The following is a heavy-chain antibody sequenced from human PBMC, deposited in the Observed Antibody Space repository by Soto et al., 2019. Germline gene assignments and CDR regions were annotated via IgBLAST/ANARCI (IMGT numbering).Heavy chain of an antibody. J-gene: IGHJ4*02. Sequence: SQLLCVRSTVVCGSIGGFCCRWIRQTKGKGLEWIGYIYYSGSTNYNPALKSRVTISVDTSRNQFSLKLTSVTAADTAVYYCAGSVYADHHFAYWLKRTPVTVSS. CDR3: AGSVYADHHFAY. V-gene: IGHV4-59*01. D-gene: IGHD4-17*01. CDR2: IYYSGST. CDR1: CGSIGGFC.